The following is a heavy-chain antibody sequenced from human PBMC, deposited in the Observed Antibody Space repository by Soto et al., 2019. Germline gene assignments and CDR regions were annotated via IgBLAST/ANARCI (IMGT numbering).Heavy chain of an antibody. V-gene: IGHV3-23*01. CDR3: AKEQGYSSGWFELDY. CDR1: GFTFSSYA. D-gene: IGHD6-13*01. Sequence: EVQLLESGGGLVQPGGSLRLSCAASGFTFSSYAMSWVRQAPGKGLEWVSAISGSGGSTYYADSVKGRFTISRDNSKNTLYLKMNSLRAEDTSVYYCAKEQGYSSGWFELDYWGQGTLVTVSS. J-gene: IGHJ4*02. CDR2: ISGSGGST.